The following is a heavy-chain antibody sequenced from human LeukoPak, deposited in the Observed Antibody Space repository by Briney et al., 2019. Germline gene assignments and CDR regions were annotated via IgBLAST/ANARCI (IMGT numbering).Heavy chain of an antibody. CDR2: INPYNGDT. CDR1: GYTFTSYG. V-gene: IGHV1-18*01. D-gene: IGHD3-10*01. Sequence: ASVKVSCKASGYTFTSYGISWVRQALGQGLEWMGWINPYNGDTNYAQNLQGRVTMTTDTSTTTAYMELRSLRSDDTAVYYCAGGFHFYTSGSYDYWGQGTLVTVSS. CDR3: AGGFHFYTSGSYDY. J-gene: IGHJ4*02.